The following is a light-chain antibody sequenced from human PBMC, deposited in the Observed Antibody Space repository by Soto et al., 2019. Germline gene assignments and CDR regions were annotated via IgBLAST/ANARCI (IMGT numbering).Light chain of an antibody. CDR3: QQYINWPPIT. CDR2: GAS. Sequence: EIVMTQSPGTLSVSPGERATLSCRASQSVSSNLAWYQQKPGQAPRLLIYGASTRATGIPARFSGSGSGTYFTLTISILQSEDFAVYYCQQYINWPPITFGQGTKLEIK. J-gene: IGKJ2*01. V-gene: IGKV3-15*01. CDR1: QSVSSN.